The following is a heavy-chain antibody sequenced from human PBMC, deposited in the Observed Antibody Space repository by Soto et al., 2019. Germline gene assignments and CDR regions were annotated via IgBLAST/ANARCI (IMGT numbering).Heavy chain of an antibody. D-gene: IGHD3-16*02. V-gene: IGHV3-23*01. Sequence: SVGSLRLSCAASGFTFSSYAMSWVRQAPGKGLEWVSAISGSGGSTYYADSVKGRFTISRDNSKNTLYLQMNSLRAEDTAVYYCAKDPTRLLRYSSWFDPWGQGTLVTVSS. CDR1: GFTFSSYA. CDR2: ISGSGGST. J-gene: IGHJ5*02. CDR3: AKDPTRLLRYSSWFDP.